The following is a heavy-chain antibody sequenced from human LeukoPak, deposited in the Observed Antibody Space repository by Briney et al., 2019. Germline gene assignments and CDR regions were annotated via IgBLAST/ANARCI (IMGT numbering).Heavy chain of an antibody. J-gene: IGHJ4*02. CDR1: GFTFSSYS. D-gene: IGHD3-3*01. Sequence: GVSLRLSCAASGFTFSSYSMNWVRQAPGKGLEWVSSISSSSSYIYYADSVKGRFTISRDNAKNSLYLQMNSLRAEDTAVYYCARDESGYSYYFDYWGQGTLVTVSS. V-gene: IGHV3-21*01. CDR2: ISSSSSYI. CDR3: ARDESGYSYYFDY.